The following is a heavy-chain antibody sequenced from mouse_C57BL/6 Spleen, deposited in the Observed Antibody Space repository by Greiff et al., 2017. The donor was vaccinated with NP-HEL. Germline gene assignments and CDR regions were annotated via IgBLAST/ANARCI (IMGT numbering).Heavy chain of an antibody. CDR3: ARSSYYAMDY. CDR1: GYSFTGYY. V-gene: IGHV1-42*01. D-gene: IGHD1-1*01. CDR2: INPSTGGT. Sequence: VQLQQSGPELVKPGASVKISCKASGYSFTGYYMNWVKQSPEKSLEWIGEINPSTGGTTYNQKFKAKATLTVDKSSSTAYMQLKSLTSEDSAVYDCARSSYYAMDYWGQGTSVTVSS. J-gene: IGHJ4*01.